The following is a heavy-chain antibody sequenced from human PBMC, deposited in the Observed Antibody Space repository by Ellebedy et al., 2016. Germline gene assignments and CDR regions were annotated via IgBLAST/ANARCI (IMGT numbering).Heavy chain of an antibody. J-gene: IGHJ4*02. CDR2: ITGSGDRT. CDR3: AKCRHINGCLLDY. V-gene: IGHV3-23*01. CDR1: GFSFSSYA. D-gene: IGHD6-19*01. Sequence: GGSLRLSCAASGFSFSSYAMSWVRQAPGKGPEWVSTITGSGDRTNYADSVKGRFTISRDSSKNTLYLDMDNLRAEDTAIYYCAKCRHINGCLLDYWGQGTLVTVSS.